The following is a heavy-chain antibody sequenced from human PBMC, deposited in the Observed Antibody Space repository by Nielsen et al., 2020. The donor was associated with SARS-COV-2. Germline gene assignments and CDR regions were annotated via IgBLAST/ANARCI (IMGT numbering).Heavy chain of an antibody. CDR3: ARQPRSIISNWFDP. D-gene: IGHD1-14*01. CDR1: GFSFANYW. J-gene: IGHJ5*02. V-gene: IGHV5-10-1*01. Sequence: GESPKNSRKASGFSFANYWSSWVRQTPGNGLEWMGNIDPTDSHTNYSPSFQGHVTISADKSITTSYLQWSSLEASDSAMYYCARQPRSIISNWFDPWGQGTLVTVST. CDR2: IDPTDSHT.